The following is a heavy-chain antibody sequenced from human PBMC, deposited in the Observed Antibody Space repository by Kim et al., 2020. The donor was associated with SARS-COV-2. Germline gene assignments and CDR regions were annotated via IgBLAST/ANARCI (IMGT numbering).Heavy chain of an antibody. D-gene: IGHD6-13*01. J-gene: IGHJ5*02. V-gene: IGHV4-59*01. Sequence: PSLKSRVTISVDTSKNQFSLKLSSVTAADTAVYYCAREGAAAGTGWFDPWGQGTLVTVSS. CDR3: AREGAAAGTGWFDP.